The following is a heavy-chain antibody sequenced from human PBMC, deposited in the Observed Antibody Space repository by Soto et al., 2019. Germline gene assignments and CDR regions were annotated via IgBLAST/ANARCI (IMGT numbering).Heavy chain of an antibody. CDR3: AKDVSSRRWFDP. CDR2: MQHTGNT. J-gene: IGHJ5*02. V-gene: IGHV4-4*07. D-gene: IGHD3-16*01. Sequence: QVQLQESGPGLVKPSETLSLTCAVSGASIRSYHWSWIRQPAGKGLEWIGRMQHTGNTNYNPSLKSRVTMSVDTSKNQISLKMTSVTAAGTAVYFCAKDVSSRRWFDPWGQGILVIVSS. CDR1: GASIRSYH.